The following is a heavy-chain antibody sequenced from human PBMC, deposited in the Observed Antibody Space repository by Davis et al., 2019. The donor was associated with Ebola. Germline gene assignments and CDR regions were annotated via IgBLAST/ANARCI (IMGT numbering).Heavy chain of an antibody. D-gene: IGHD6-13*01. Sequence: AASVKVSCKTSGYTFTGHYIQWVRQAPGQGLEWMGWISAYNGNTNYAQKLQGRVTMTTDTSTSTAYMELRSLRSDDTAVYYCARSRAYSSSWYLWFDPWGQGTLVTVSS. V-gene: IGHV1-18*04. CDR1: GYTFTGHY. CDR3: ARSRAYSSSWYLWFDP. CDR2: ISAYNGNT. J-gene: IGHJ5*02.